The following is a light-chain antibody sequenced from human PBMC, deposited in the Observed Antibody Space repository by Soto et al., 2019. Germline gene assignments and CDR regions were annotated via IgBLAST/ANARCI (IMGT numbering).Light chain of an antibody. J-gene: IGKJ1*01. CDR2: KAS. CDR1: QSISSW. Sequence: DIQMTQSPSTLSASVGDRVTMTCRASQSISSWLAWYQQKPEKAPKLLIYKASSLEIGVPSRFSGSGFGTEFTLTISSLQPDDFATYYCQQDNCYSRTFGQGTKVDIK. CDR3: QQDNCYSRT. V-gene: IGKV1-5*03.